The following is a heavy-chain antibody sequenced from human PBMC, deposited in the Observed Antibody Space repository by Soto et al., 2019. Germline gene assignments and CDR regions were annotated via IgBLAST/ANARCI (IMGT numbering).Heavy chain of an antibody. V-gene: IGHV4-39*01. CDR2: IYYSGST. CDR3: ASLRQGTGTTYY. D-gene: IGHD1-7*01. Sequence: SETLSLTCTVSGGSISSSSYYWGWIRQPPGKGLEWIGSIYYSGSTYYNPSLKSRVTISVDTSKNQFSLKLSSVTAADTAVYYCASLRQGTGTTYYWGQGTLVTVSS. CDR1: GGSISSSSYY. J-gene: IGHJ4*02.